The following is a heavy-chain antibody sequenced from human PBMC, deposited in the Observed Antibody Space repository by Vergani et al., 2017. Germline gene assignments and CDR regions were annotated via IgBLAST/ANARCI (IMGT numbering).Heavy chain of an antibody. D-gene: IGHD6-19*01. CDR1: GYTFTSYG. Sequence: QVQLVQSGAEVKKPGASVKVSCKASGYTFTSYGISWVRQAPGQGLEWMGWISAYNGNTNYAQKLQGRVTMTTDTSTSTAYMELRSLRSDDTAVYYWARDHSSGWYGLYNWFDPWGQGTLVTVSS. CDR3: ARDHSSGWYGLYNWFDP. V-gene: IGHV1-18*01. J-gene: IGHJ5*02. CDR2: ISAYNGNT.